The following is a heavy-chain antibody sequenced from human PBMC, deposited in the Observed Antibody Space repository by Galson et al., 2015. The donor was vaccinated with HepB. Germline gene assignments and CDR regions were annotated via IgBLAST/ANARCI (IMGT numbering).Heavy chain of an antibody. CDR2: INTNTGTP. V-gene: IGHV7-4-1*02. CDR1: GYTFTTYA. Sequence: SVKVSCKASGYTFTTYAMSWVRQAPGQGLEWMGWINTNTGTPMYAQGFTGRFVFSLETSASTAYLQISGLKAEDTAVYYCARGGTMVQGVITNYWGQGTLVTVSS. J-gene: IGHJ4*01. CDR3: ARGGTMVQGVITNY. D-gene: IGHD3-10*01.